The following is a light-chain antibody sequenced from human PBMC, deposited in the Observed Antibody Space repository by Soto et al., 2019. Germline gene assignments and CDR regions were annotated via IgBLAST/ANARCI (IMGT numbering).Light chain of an antibody. CDR2: GAS. V-gene: IGKV3-20*01. CDR3: QQYVGSLYT. J-gene: IGKJ2*01. CDR1: QSVSSRY. Sequence: EIVLTQFPGTLSLSPGERVTLSCRASQSVSSRYLVWYQQKPGQAPRLLIYGASSRATGIPDRFSGSGSGTDFTLTISRLEPDDFAVYYWQQYVGSLYTFGQGTKLEI.